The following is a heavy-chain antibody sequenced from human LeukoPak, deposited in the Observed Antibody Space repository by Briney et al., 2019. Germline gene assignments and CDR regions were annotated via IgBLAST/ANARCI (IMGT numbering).Heavy chain of an antibody. CDR2: ISGSGGST. Sequence: PGGSLRLSCAASGFTFSSYAMSWVRQAPGKGLEWVSAISGSGGSTYYADSVKGRFTISRDNSKNTLYLQMNSLRAEDTAVYYCAKDGWLQSYYYYYGMDVWGQGTTVTVSS. CDR3: AKDGWLQSYYYYYGMDV. J-gene: IGHJ6*02. V-gene: IGHV3-23*01. CDR1: GFTFSSYA. D-gene: IGHD5-24*01.